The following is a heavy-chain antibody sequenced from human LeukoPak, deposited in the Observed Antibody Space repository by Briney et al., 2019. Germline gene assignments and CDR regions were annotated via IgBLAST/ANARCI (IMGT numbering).Heavy chain of an antibody. Sequence: GGSLRLSCAASGFTFSSYAMSWVRQAPGKGLEWVSAISGSGGGTYYADSVKGRFTISRDNSKTTLYLQMNRLRAEDTAVYYCAKACCYYYDSSGYSWGYFDYWGQGTLVTVSS. V-gene: IGHV3-23*01. CDR1: GFTFSSYA. J-gene: IGHJ4*02. CDR3: AKACCYYYDSSGYSWGYFDY. D-gene: IGHD3-22*01. CDR2: ISGSGGGT.